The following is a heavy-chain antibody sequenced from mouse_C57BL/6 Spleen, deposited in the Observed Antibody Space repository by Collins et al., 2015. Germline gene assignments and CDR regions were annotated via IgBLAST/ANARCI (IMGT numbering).Heavy chain of an antibody. V-gene: IGHV1-69*01. CDR1: GYTFTSYW. D-gene: IGHD1-1*01. Sequence: QVQLQQPGAELVMPGASVKLSCKASGYTFTSYWMHWVKQRPGQGLEWIGEIDPSDSYTNRNQKFKGKSTLTVDKSSSTAYMQLSSLTSEDSAVYYCARGGGTTVVATNFDYWGQGTTLTVSS. J-gene: IGHJ2*01. CDR3: ARGGGTTVVATNFDY. CDR2: IDPSDSYT.